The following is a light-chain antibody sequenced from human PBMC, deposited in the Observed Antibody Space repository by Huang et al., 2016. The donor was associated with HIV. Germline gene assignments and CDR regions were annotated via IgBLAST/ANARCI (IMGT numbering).Light chain of an antibody. CDR1: QSIRGN. Sequence: EIVMTQSPATLSVSPGERATLSCRASQSIRGNLAWYQQRPGRAPRLLIYGAVTRATGISARFSGSGSGTEFTLTISNLQSEDFVLYYCQQYNNWPPYTFGQGTRLEIK. CDR3: QQYNNWPPYT. CDR2: GAV. V-gene: IGKV3-15*01. J-gene: IGKJ2*01.